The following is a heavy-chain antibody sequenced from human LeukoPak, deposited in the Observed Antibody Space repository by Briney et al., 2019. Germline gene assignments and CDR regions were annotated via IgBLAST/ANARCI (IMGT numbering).Heavy chain of an antibody. J-gene: IGHJ4*02. Sequence: GGSLRLSCAASGFTFSAYYMHWVRQAPGKGLEWVSRIDSDGSGTIYADSVRGRFTISRDNAKNTLFLQMTSLRVEDTAVYYCARGGVYHGFDSWGQGTLVTVSS. CDR1: GFTFSAYY. V-gene: IGHV3-74*01. CDR3: ARGGVYHGFDS. D-gene: IGHD5/OR15-5a*01. CDR2: IDSDGSGT.